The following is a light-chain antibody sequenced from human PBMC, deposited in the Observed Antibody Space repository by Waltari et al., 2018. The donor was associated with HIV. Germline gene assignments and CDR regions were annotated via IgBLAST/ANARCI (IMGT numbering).Light chain of an antibody. V-gene: IGLV1-51*02. CDR1: NSNIGNNY. Sequence: QSVLTQPPSVSAAPGQKVTIPCSGSNSNIGNNYVSWYQQLPGTAPRLLIYESNKRPSGIPDRFSGSKSGTSATLGITGLQTGDEADYYCGTWDSSLSAGVFGGGTKLTVL. CDR2: ESN. J-gene: IGLJ2*01. CDR3: GTWDSSLSAGV.